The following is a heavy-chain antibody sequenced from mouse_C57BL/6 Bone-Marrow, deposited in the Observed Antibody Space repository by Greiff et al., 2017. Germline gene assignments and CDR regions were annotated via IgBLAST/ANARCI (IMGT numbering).Heavy chain of an antibody. V-gene: IGHV14-4*01. CDR1: GFNIKDDY. CDR2: IDPENGDT. Sequence: EVQLQQSGAELVRPGASVKLSCTASGFNIKDDYMHWVKQRPEQGLEWIGCIDPENGDTEYASKFQGKATITADTSSNTAYLQLSSLTSEDTAVYYCTTGFYGSSYWYFDVWGTGTTVTVSS. J-gene: IGHJ1*03. D-gene: IGHD1-1*01. CDR3: TTGFYGSSYWYFDV.